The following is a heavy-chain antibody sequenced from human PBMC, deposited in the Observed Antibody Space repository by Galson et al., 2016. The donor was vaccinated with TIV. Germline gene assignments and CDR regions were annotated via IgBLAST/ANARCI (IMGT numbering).Heavy chain of an antibody. CDR3: ARSASAGSGWVDP. D-gene: IGHD3-10*01. Sequence: QSGAEVKKPGESLRISCKTSGYSFTNYWITWVRQMPGKGLEWMGRIDSRDSYTNYSPTFEGHVTISTDKSISTAYLQWTSLMASDSAIYYCARSASAGSGWVDPWGQGTLVTVSS. J-gene: IGHJ5*02. V-gene: IGHV5-10-1*01. CDR1: GYSFTNYW. CDR2: IDSRDSYT.